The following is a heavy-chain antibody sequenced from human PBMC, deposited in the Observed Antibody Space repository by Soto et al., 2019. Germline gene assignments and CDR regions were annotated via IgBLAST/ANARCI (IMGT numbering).Heavy chain of an antibody. CDR2: ISAYNGNT. CDR1: GYTFTSYG. V-gene: IGHV1-18*01. CDR3: ARGEPYIAAAGTVGVTYNWFDP. D-gene: IGHD6-13*01. J-gene: IGHJ5*02. Sequence: ASVKVSCKASGYTFTSYGISWVRQAPGQGLEWMGWISAYNGNTNYAQKLQGRVTMTTGTSTSTAYMELRSLRSDDTAVYYCARGEPYIAAAGTVGVTYNWFDPWGQGTLVTVSS.